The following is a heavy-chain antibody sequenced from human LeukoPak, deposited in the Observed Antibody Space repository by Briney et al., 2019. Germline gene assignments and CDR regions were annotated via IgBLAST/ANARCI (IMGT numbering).Heavy chain of an antibody. J-gene: IGHJ4*02. CDR1: GGSISSYY. CDR2: IYYSGST. CDR3: AXXGGDYGDYFDY. V-gene: IGHV4-59*08. Sequence: PSETLSLTCTVSGGSISSYYWSWIRQPPGKGLEWIGYIYYSGSTNYNPSLKSRVTISADTSKNQFSLKLSSVTAADTAVYYCAXXGGDYGDYFDYWGQGTLVTVSS. D-gene: IGHD4-17*01.